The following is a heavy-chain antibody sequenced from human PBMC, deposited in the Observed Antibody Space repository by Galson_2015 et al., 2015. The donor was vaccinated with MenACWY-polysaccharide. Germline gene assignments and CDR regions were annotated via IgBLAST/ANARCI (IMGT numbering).Heavy chain of an antibody. V-gene: IGHV3-48*01. CDR3: ARGKQQLVYDY. Sequence: SLRLSCAASGFTFSSYSMNWVRQAPGKGLEWVSYISSSSSTIYYADSVKGRFTISRDNAKNSLYLQMNSLRAEDTAVYYCARGKQQLVYDYWGQGTLVTVSS. J-gene: IGHJ4*02. D-gene: IGHD6-13*01. CDR1: GFTFSSYS. CDR2: ISSSSSTI.